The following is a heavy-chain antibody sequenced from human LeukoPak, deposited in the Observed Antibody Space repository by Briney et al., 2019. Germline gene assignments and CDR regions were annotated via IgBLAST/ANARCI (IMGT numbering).Heavy chain of an antibody. D-gene: IGHD5-24*01. CDR3: AKDLDMATISYFDY. J-gene: IGHJ4*02. CDR2: ITSADAT. CDR1: GFTFSSYA. V-gene: IGHV3-23*01. Sequence: GGSLRLSCAASGFTFSSYAMTWVRQAPGKGLEWVSTITSADATYYSTSVKGRFTISRDNSNNTLYLQMSSLRAEDTALYYCAKDLDMATISYFDYWGQGTLVTVSS.